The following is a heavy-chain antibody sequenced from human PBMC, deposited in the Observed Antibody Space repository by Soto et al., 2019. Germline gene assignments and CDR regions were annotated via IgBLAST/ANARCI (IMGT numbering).Heavy chain of an antibody. CDR2: INHSGST. Sequence: ETLSLTCAVYGGSFSGYYWSWIRQPPGKGREWIGEINHSGSTNYNPSLKSRVTISVDTSKNQFSLKLSSVTAADTAVYYCARGVRSRYFDYWGQGTLVTVSS. CDR1: GGSFSGYY. CDR3: ARGVRSRYFDY. J-gene: IGHJ4*02. V-gene: IGHV4-34*01.